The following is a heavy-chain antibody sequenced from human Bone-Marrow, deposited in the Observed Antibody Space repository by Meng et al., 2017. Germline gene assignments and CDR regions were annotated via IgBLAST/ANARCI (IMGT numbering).Heavy chain of an antibody. D-gene: IGHD6-19*01. CDR1: GYTFAAYW. CDR3: ARDLSNGLAVASYGMDV. CDR2: IIPIFGTA. V-gene: IGHV1-69*13. Sequence: SVKVSCKASGYTFAAYWIQWVRQAPGQGLEWMGGIIPIFGTANYAQKFQGRVTITADESTSTAYMELSSLRSEDTAVYYCARDLSNGLAVASYGMDVWGQGTTVTVSS. J-gene: IGHJ6*02.